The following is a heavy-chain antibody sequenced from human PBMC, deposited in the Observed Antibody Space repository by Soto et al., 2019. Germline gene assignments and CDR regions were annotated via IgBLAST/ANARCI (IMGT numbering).Heavy chain of an antibody. CDR1: GFTFSSYG. CDR3: AHPRGYGVFDAYDI. CDR2: IWYDGSNK. V-gene: IGHV3-33*01. D-gene: IGHD4-17*01. Sequence: GGSLRLCCAASGFTFSSYGMHWVRQAPGKGLEWVAVIWYDGSNKYYADSVKGRFTISRDSSINTLYLQMNGLRTDDTAVYYCAHPRGYGVFDAYDIWGQGAMVTVSS. J-gene: IGHJ3*02.